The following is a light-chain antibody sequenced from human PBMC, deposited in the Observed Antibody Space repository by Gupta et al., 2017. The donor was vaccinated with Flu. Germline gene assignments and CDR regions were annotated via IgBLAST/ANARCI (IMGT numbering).Light chain of an antibody. J-gene: IGLJ1*01. CDR3: CSYAGSYNLYV. V-gene: IGLV2-11*01. Sequence: VTISCTGTSSDVGGYNYVSWYQQHPGKAPNLMIYDVSKRPSGVPDRFSGSKSGNTASLTIAGLQAEDEADYYCCSYAGSYNLYVFGTGTKVTVL. CDR2: DVS. CDR1: SSDVGGYNY.